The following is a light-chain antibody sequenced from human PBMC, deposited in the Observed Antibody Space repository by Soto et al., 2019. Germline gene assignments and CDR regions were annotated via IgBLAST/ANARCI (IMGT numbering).Light chain of an antibody. V-gene: IGKV3-15*01. J-gene: IGKJ1*01. CDR2: GES. Sequence: ETVMTQSPATLSVSPGERATLSCRASQRVRSDLAWYQQKPGRAPRLLIYGESTRASGVPARFSGSGSGTEFTLTISSLQSEDSAVYYCHQYNNWWTFGQGTKVDIK. CDR3: HQYNNWWT. CDR1: QRVRSD.